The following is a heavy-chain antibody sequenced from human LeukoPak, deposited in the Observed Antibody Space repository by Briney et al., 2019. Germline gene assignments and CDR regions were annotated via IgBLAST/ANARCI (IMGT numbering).Heavy chain of an antibody. V-gene: IGHV4-39*01. CDR1: GGSISNSSYY. J-gene: IGHJ4*02. Sequence: SETLSLTCTVSGGSISNSSYYWGWIRQPPGKGLEWIGSIYYSGSTYYNPSLKSRVTISVDTSKNQFSLKLSSVTAADTAVYYCARQHPYYYGSGSPDYWGQGTLVTLSS. CDR3: ARQHPYYYGSGSPDY. CDR2: IYYSGST. D-gene: IGHD3-10*01.